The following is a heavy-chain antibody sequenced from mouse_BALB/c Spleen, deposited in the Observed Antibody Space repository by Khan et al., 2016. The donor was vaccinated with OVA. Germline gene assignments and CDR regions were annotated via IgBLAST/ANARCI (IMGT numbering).Heavy chain of an antibody. V-gene: IGHV1S135*01. CDR3: ARHGYFAWFAY. J-gene: IGHJ3*01. D-gene: IGHD2-3*01. CDR1: GYSFTSYY. Sequence: VQLQQSGPELMKPGASVKISCKASGYSFTSYYIHWVKQSHGKSLEWIGYIDPFNGGTGSNPKFKGKATLTVDKSSGTAYMHRSSLTSTDSAVYYCARHGYFAWFAYWGQGTLVTVSA. CDR2: IDPFNGGT.